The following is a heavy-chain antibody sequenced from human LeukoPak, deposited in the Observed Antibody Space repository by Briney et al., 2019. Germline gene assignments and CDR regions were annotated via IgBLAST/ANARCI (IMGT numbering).Heavy chain of an antibody. CDR3: LREVSWYGEVLYFDH. Sequence: SETLSLTCTVSGVSIRDYYWSWVRQPPGKGLEWIGRIDNRANKNDNPSPKSRVTISVVTSKGQFSVMLSSVPAADTAVYCFLREVSWYGEVLYFDHWGQGTPVTVSS. D-gene: IGHD6-13*01. V-gene: IGHV4-4*07. CDR2: IDNRANK. J-gene: IGHJ4*02. CDR1: GVSIRDYY.